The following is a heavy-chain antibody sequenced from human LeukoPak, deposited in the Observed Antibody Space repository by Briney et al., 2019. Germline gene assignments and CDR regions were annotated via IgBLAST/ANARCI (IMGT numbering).Heavy chain of an antibody. D-gene: IGHD3-10*01. Sequence: SETLSLPCTVSGDSISSNSYYWGWIRQPPGKGLEWIGSFYYSGSTYYNPSLKSRVTISVDTSKNQFSLKLSSVTAADTAMYYCARHIPYGSRSYGGFDIWGQGTMVTVSS. CDR2: FYYSGST. CDR1: GDSISSNSYY. V-gene: IGHV4-39*01. J-gene: IGHJ3*02. CDR3: ARHIPYGSRSYGGFDI.